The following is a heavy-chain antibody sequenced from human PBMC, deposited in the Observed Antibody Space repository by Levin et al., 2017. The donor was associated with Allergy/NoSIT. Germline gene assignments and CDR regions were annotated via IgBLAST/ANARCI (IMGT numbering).Heavy chain of an antibody. CDR2: ISGSGGST. CDR3: AKDRFGSTRVYGMDV. D-gene: IGHD2-2*01. J-gene: IGHJ6*02. V-gene: IGHV3-23*01. Sequence: PGGSLRLSCAASGFTFSSYAMSWVRQAPGKGLEWVSAISGSGGSTYYADSVKGRFTISRDNSKNTLYLQMNSLRAEDTAVYYCAKDRFGSTRVYGMDVWGQGTTVTVSS. CDR1: GFTFSSYA.